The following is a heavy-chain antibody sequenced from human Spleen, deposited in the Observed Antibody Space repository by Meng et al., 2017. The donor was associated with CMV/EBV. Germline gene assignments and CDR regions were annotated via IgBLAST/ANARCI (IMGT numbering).Heavy chain of an antibody. CDR3: AKDRLYSSGFFDY. CDR2: IKEDGIEK. D-gene: IGHD6-19*01. J-gene: IGHJ4*02. V-gene: IGHV3-7*03. CDR1: GFTFSSYW. Sequence: GESLKISCAASGFTFSSYWMSWVRQAPGKGLEWVANIKEDGIEKYYVDSVKGRFTISRDNAKNSLYLQMNSLRAEDTAVYYCAKDRLYSSGFFDYWGQGTLVTVSS.